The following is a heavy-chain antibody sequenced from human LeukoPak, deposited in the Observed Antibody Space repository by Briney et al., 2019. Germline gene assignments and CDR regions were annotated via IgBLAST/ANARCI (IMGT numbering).Heavy chain of an antibody. V-gene: IGHV4-34*01. CDR3: AGNCVDIAGSTGSPWFDP. CDR1: GGSFSGYY. Sequence: SETLSLTCGVYGGSFSGYYWSWIRQPPGKGLEWIGEINHSGSTNYNPSLKSRFTISVDTSRNQFSLKLSSVTAADTAVYYCAGNCVDIAGSTGSPWFDPWGQGTQVTVSS. D-gene: IGHD1-14*01. J-gene: IGHJ5*02. CDR2: INHSGST.